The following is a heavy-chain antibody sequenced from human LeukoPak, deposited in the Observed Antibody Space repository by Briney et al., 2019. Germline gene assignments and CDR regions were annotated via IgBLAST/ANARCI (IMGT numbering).Heavy chain of an antibody. CDR2: TYYSGST. V-gene: IGHV4-61*08. CDR3: ASTHSSGDGTIDY. Sequence: PSETLSLTCIVSGGSVSSPDSYWRWIRQPPGKGLEWIGYTYYSGSTNYNPSLKSRVTISVDTSKNQFSLKLSSVTAADTAVYYCASTHSSGDGTIDYWGQGTLVTVSS. J-gene: IGHJ4*02. D-gene: IGHD6-19*01. CDR1: GGSVSSPDSY.